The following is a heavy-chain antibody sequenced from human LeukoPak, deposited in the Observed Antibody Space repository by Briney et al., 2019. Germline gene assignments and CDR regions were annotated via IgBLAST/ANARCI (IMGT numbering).Heavy chain of an antibody. CDR1: GLIFSDYS. J-gene: IGHJ4*02. V-gene: IGHV3-23*01. D-gene: IGHD6-19*01. Sequence: GGSLRLSCAVSGLIFSDYSVNWVRQAPGKGLEWVSTITAGGDYTYYADSVKGRFTVSRDISKNTLYLQMNSLRAEDTAVYYCARARRLVAVAGYYFDYWGQGTLVTVSS. CDR3: ARARRLVAVAGYYFDY. CDR2: ITAGGDYT.